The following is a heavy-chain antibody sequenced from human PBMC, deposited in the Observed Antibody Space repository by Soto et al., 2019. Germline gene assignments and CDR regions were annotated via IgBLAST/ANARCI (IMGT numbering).Heavy chain of an antibody. V-gene: IGHV1-69*04. CDR1: GGTFNTYP. Sequence: SVKVSCKTSGGTFNTYPISWVRQAPGQGLEWMGTIIPILDIANYAQKFQGRVTITADKSTSTAYMELSSLESEDTAVYYCARGQRGVGVAPAALPSPLDDWGKGTLVTVSS. D-gene: IGHD2-2*01. J-gene: IGHJ4*02. CDR2: IIPILDIA. CDR3: ARGQRGVGVAPAALPSPLDD.